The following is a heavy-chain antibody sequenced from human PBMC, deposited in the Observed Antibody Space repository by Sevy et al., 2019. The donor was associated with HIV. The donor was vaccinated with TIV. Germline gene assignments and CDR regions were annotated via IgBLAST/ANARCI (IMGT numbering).Heavy chain of an antibody. D-gene: IGHD2-8*01. CDR3: ARDWQDVVLMVYVPPDY. V-gene: IGHV4-34*01. J-gene: IGHJ4*02. Sequence: SETLSLTCAVSGGSLTGYYWSWIRQPPRKGLEWIGEINHTAGTIYNPSLKSRVTVSVDTSKNQFSLKLSSVTAADTAVYYGARDWQDVVLMVYVPPDYWGQGTLVTVSS. CDR1: GGSLTGYY. CDR2: INHTAGT.